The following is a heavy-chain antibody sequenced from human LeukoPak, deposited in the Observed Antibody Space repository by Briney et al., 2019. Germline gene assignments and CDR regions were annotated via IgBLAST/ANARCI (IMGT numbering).Heavy chain of an antibody. CDR3: ARGWGSSWYYFDY. D-gene: IGHD6-13*01. V-gene: IGHV4-59*01. Sequence: SETLSLTCTVSGGSISSFYWSWIRQPPGKGLEWIGYICYSGSTNYNPALESRVTISVDTSKSQFSLKLSSVTAADTAVYYCARGWGSSWYYFDYWGQGPLVPVSS. CDR2: ICYSGST. CDR1: GGSISSFY. J-gene: IGHJ4*02.